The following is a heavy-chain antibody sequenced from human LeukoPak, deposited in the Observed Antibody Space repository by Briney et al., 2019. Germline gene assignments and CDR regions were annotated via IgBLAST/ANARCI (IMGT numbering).Heavy chain of an antibody. V-gene: IGHV4-4*09. CDR2: IYHSGST. D-gene: IGHD3-10*01. CDR3: ARAHQITMVRGVIKDWFDP. Sequence: SETLSLTCTVSGGSITDYYWSWIRQSPGKGLEWVGYIYHSGSTYYNPSLKSRVTISVDTSKNQFSLKLSSVTAADTAVYYCARAHQITMVRGVIKDWFDPWGQGTLVTVSS. CDR1: GGSITDYY. J-gene: IGHJ5*02.